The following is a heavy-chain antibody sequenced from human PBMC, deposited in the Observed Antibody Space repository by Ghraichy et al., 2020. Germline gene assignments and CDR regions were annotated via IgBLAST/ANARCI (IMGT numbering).Heavy chain of an antibody. D-gene: IGHD3-22*01. CDR2: IYPGDSDT. J-gene: IGHJ3*02. V-gene: IGHV5-51*01. CDR1: GYSFTSYW. CDR3: ARPRYYYDSSGYSSAGAFDI. Sequence: GESLNISCKGYGYSFTSYWIGWVRQMPGKGLEWMGIIYPGDSDTRYSPSFQGQVTISADKYISTAYLQWSSLKASDTAMYYCARPRYYYDSSGYSSAGAFDIGVQGTMVTVSS.